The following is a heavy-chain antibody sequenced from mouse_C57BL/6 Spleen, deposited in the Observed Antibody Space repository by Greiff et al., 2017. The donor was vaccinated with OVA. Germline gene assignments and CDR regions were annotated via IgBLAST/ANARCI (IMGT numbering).Heavy chain of an antibody. Sequence: EVMLVESGGGLVKPGGSLKLSCAASGFTFSDYGMHWVRQAPEKGLEWVAYISSGSSTIYYADTVKGRFTISRDNAKNTLFLQMTSLRSEDTAMYYCARQGYYYGSSYDFDVWGTGTTVTVSS. V-gene: IGHV5-17*01. J-gene: IGHJ1*03. CDR1: GFTFSDYG. CDR2: ISSGSSTI. D-gene: IGHD1-1*01. CDR3: ARQGYYYGSSYDFDV.